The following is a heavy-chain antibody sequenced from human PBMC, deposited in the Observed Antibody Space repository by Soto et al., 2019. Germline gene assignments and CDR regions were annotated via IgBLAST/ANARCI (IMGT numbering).Heavy chain of an antibody. D-gene: IGHD3-22*01. CDR2: INPNSGGT. V-gene: IGHV1-2*04. Sequence: ASVEVSCKASGYTFTGYYMHWVRQAPGQGLEWMGWINPNSGGTNYAQKFQGWVTMTRDTSISTAYMELSRLRSDDTAVYYCAREYYDSSGYYPIGYWGQGTLVTVSS. CDR3: AREYYDSSGYYPIGY. J-gene: IGHJ4*02. CDR1: GYTFTGYY.